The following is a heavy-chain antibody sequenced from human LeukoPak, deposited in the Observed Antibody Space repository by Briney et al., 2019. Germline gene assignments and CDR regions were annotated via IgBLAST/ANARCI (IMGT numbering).Heavy chain of an antibody. CDR3: ARKATSEYYFDY. J-gene: IGHJ4*02. CDR1: GFTFSSYS. CDR2: ISSSSSTT. V-gene: IGHV3-48*02. D-gene: IGHD2/OR15-2a*01. Sequence: AGGSLRLSCAASGFTFSSYSMNWVRQAPGKGLEWVSYISSSSSTTYYADSVKGRFTISRDNAKNSLYLQMNSLRDEDTAVYYCARKATSEYYFDYWGQGTLVTVSS.